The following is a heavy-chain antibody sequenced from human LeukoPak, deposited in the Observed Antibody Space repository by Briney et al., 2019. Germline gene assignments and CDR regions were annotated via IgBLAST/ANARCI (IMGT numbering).Heavy chain of an antibody. CDR3: ARTGRGGWSFFDY. V-gene: IGHV4-59*01. J-gene: IGHJ4*02. CDR1: GGSISSYY. D-gene: IGHD6-19*01. CDR2: IYYSGST. Sequence: SETLSLTCTVSGGSISSYYWSWIRQPPGKGLEWVGYIYYSGSTSYNPSLKSRVTISVDTSKNRFSLKLNSVTAADTAVYYCARTGRGGWSFFDYWGQGTLVTVSS.